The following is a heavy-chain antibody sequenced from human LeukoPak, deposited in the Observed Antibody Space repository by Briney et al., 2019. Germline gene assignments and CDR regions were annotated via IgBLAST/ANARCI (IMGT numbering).Heavy chain of an antibody. Sequence: SVKVSCKAPGGTFSSYAISWVRQAPGQGLEWMGRIIPIFGTANYAQKFQGRVTITTDESTSTAYMELSSLRSEDTAVYYCARGDIVVVPAATVPRGSMYYFDYWGQGTLVTVSS. CDR1: GGTFSSYA. CDR2: IIPIFGTA. V-gene: IGHV1-69*05. D-gene: IGHD2-2*01. J-gene: IGHJ4*02. CDR3: ARGDIVVVPAATVPRGSMYYFDY.